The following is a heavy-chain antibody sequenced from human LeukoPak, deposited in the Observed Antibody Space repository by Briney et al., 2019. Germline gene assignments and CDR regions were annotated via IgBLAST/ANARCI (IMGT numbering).Heavy chain of an antibody. Sequence: GGSLRLSCAASGFTFSSYEMNWVRQAPGKGLEWVSYISSSGSTIYYADSVKGRFSISRDNAKNSLYLQMNSLRAEDTAVYYCARLYGSGSYFGGAFDIWGQGTMVTVSS. J-gene: IGHJ3*02. CDR3: ARLYGSGSYFGGAFDI. D-gene: IGHD3-10*01. V-gene: IGHV3-48*03. CDR2: ISSSGSTI. CDR1: GFTFSSYE.